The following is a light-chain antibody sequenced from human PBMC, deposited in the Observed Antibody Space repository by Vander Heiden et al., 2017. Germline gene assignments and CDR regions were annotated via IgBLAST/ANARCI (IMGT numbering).Light chain of an antibody. J-gene: IGKJ5*01. V-gene: IGKV2-28*01. CDR1: QRLPHSTGYHH. Sequence: VITQSPLSLPLTPGESASISCRSSQRLPHSTGYHHLAWYLHDTVRSPQLLMYWGSTPAHRVPDQFSGSGSGTDLRLKSSRGEATDVGVYYGMYELETHTFGQGTLLEIK. CDR2: WGS. CDR3: MYELETHT.